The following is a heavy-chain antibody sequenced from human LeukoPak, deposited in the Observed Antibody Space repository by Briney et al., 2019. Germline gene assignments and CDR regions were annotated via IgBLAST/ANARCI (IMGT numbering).Heavy chain of an antibody. CDR3: ARRPYCSSTSCYLVFDI. CDR1: GYSFSSYW. Sequence: WESLKISCKGSGYSFSSYWIGWVRQMPGKGLEWMGIIFPDDSDTRYSPSFQGQVTISADKSINTAYLQWSSLKASDTAMYYCARRPYCSSTSCYLVFDIWGQGTMVTVSS. V-gene: IGHV5-51*01. J-gene: IGHJ3*02. D-gene: IGHD2-2*01. CDR2: IFPDDSDT.